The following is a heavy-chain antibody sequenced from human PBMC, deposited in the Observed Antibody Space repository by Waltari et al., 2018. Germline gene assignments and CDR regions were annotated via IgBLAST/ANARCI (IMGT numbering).Heavy chain of an antibody. D-gene: IGHD3-10*01. J-gene: IGHJ4*02. CDR3: ARGFRKSRASDY. V-gene: IGHV1-8*01. Sequence: QVQLVQSGAEVKKPGASVKVSCKASGYTFTSYNINWMRQATGQGLEWMGWMNPSSGNTGYAQKFQGRVTMTRNTSISTAYMELSSLRSEDTAVYYCARGFRKSRASDYWGQGTLVTVSS. CDR1: GYTFTSYN. CDR2: MNPSSGNT.